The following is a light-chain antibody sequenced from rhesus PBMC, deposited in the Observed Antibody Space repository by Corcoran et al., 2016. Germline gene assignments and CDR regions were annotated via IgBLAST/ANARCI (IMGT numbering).Light chain of an antibody. V-gene: IGKV1-32*01. Sequence: DIQMTQSPSSLSASVGDRVTITCRASQGISSYLNWYQQKPGKGHKLLIVYANRLESGVPLRFSGSGYVTELTLNISSLQPEEFATYDSQQYKSLPPYSFGQGTKVEIK. CDR2: YAN. CDR1: QGISSY. CDR3: QQYKSLPPYS. J-gene: IGKJ2*01.